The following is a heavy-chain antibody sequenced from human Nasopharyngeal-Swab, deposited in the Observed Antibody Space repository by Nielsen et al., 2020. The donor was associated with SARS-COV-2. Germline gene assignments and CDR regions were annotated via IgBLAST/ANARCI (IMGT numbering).Heavy chain of an antibody. CDR3: ARDGPNWNLDY. CDR1: GFTVSRYG. V-gene: IGHV3-33*01. J-gene: IGHJ4*02. Sequence: GESLKISCAASGFTVSRYGFHWVRQAPGKGLEWVAVIRPGEDSRIYGDSMKGRFAVSRDNSKNTLYLQIDDLRSEDTAVYYCARDGPNWNLDYWGQGTLVTVSS. D-gene: IGHD1-1*01. CDR2: IRPGEDSR.